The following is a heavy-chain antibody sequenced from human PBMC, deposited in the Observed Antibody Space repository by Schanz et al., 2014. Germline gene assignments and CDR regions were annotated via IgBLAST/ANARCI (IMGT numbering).Heavy chain of an antibody. J-gene: IGHJ5*02. CDR2: ISGYKGNT. D-gene: IGHD1-20*01. V-gene: IGHV1-18*04. CDR3: ARDSDPYNWNPHNWFDP. CDR1: GYRFIGYY. Sequence: QVQLVQSGGEVKKPGASVKVSCKASGYRFIGYYVHWVRQAPGQGLEWMGWISGYKGNTKYAQKVQGRVTMTTDTSTSTAYMELRSLTSDDTAVYYCARDSDPYNWNPHNWFDPWGQGTLVTVSS.